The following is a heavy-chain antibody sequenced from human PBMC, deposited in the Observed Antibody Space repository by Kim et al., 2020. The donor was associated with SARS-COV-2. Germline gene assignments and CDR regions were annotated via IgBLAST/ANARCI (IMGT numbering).Heavy chain of an antibody. J-gene: IGHJ4*02. V-gene: IGHV3-33*01. CDR3: ARGGSFKTIFGVVIQYYFDY. CDR2: IWYDGSNK. D-gene: IGHD3-3*01. Sequence: GGSLRLSCAASGFTFSSYGMHWVRQAPGKGLEWVAVIWYDGSNKYYADSVKGRFTISRDNSKNTLYLQMNSLRAEDTAVYYCARGGSFKTIFGVVIQYYFDYWGQGTLVTVSS. CDR1: GFTFSSYG.